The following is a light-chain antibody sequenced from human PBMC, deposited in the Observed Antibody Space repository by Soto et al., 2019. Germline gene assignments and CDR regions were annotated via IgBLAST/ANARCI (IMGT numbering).Light chain of an antibody. CDR3: SSYAGSNLYV. J-gene: IGLJ1*01. CDR2: EVS. CDR1: SSDVGGYNY. V-gene: IGLV2-8*01. Sequence: QSALTQPPSASGSPGQSVTISCTGTSSDVGGYNYVSWYQQHPGKAPKLMIYEVSKRPSGVPDRSSGSKSGNTASLTVSGLQAEDEADYYCSSYAGSNLYVFGTGTKLTVL.